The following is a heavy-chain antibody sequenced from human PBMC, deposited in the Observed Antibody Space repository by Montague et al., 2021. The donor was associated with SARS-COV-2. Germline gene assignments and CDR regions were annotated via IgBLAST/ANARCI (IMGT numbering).Heavy chain of an antibody. D-gene: IGHD3-22*01. J-gene: IGHJ4*02. V-gene: IGHV4-39*01. Sequence: SETLSLTCTVSGGSVGSSHYYWAWIRQPPGKGLEWIGHISYHGNTNYNPSLKSRVTISIDTSRNQFSLKVSSVTATDTAIYYCARRLDYWDSSGQRRHFDYWGQGTLVTVSS. CDR2: ISYHGNT. CDR1: GGSVGSSHYY. CDR3: ARRLDYWDSSGQRRHFDY.